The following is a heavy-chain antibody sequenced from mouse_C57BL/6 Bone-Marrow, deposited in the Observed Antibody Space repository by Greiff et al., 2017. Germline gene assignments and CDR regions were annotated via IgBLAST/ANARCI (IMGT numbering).Heavy chain of an antibody. J-gene: IGHJ3*01. Sequence: VQLQQSGAELVRPGASVKLSCKASGYTFTSYGISWVKQRTGRGLEWIGGIDPRSGDTNYNEKFKGKATLTADKSSSTAYMELRSLTSEDSAVYFCSRSYDTGSCFAYGGQGTLITVSA. CDR3: SRSYDTGSCFAY. CDR1: GYTFTSYG. D-gene: IGHD1-1*01. V-gene: IGHV1-81*01. CDR2: IDPRSGDT.